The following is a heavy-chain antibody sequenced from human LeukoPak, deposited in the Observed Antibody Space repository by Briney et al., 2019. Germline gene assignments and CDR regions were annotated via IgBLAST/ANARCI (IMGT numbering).Heavy chain of an antibody. Sequence: KLGGSLRLSCAVSGFSFNNAWMNWVRQAPGKGLEWVGRIKRKIDGETTDYAAPVKGRFTISRDDSKSTLYLQMISLKSEDTAVYYCTTLSFVWFGDDYWGQGTLVTVSS. CDR2: IKRKIDGETT. CDR3: TTLSFVWFGDDY. D-gene: IGHD3-10*01. CDR1: GFSFNNAW. J-gene: IGHJ4*02. V-gene: IGHV3-15*01.